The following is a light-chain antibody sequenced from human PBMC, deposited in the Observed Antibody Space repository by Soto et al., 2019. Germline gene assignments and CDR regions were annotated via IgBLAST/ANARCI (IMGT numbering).Light chain of an antibody. Sequence: SYELTQPPSVSVAPGQTATVSCGGNNIGGKNVHWYQQKPGQAPVLVVYDDSDRPSGLPERFSGSKSGNTASLTVSGLQAVDEADYYCSSYSDTNICVFGTGTKVTVL. V-gene: IGLV3-21*02. J-gene: IGLJ1*01. CDR2: DDS. CDR1: NIGGKN. CDR3: SSYSDTNICV.